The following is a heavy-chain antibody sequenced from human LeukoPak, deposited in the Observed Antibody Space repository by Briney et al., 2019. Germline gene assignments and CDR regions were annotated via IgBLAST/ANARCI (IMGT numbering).Heavy chain of an antibody. CDR3: ARMPAAAGSYYFDY. CDR1: GGSFSGYY. J-gene: IGHJ4*02. CDR2: INHSGST. Sequence: PSETLSLTCAVYGGSFSGYYWSWIRQPPGKGLEWIGEINHSGSTNYSPSLKSRVTISVDTSKNQFSLKLSSVTAADTAVYYCARMPAAAGSYYFDYWGQGTLVTVSS. D-gene: IGHD6-13*01. V-gene: IGHV4-34*01.